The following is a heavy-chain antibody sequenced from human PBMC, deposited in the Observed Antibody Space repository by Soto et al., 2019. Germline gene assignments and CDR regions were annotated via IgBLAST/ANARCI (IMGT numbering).Heavy chain of an antibody. V-gene: IGHV3-72*01. J-gene: IGHJ4*02. CDR1: ADSEFTFSDEY. CDR2: SSNRVNSFST. Sequence: VQVEESGGGLVLPGGSLRLSCAVSADSEFTFSDEYMDWVRQAPGKGLEWVGRSSNRVNSFSTAYAASVEGRFTISRDDYRTMLFLQMNSLKTEDTAVYYCSRVGPRAQSPDYWGRGTLVTVSS. CDR3: SRVGPRAQSPDY. D-gene: IGHD1-26*01.